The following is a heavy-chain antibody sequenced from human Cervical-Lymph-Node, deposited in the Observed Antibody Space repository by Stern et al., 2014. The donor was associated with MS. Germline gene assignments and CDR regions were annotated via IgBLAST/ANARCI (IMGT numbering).Heavy chain of an antibody. D-gene: IGHD3-22*01. CDR3: ARWAYSSGWYNWFDP. J-gene: IGHJ5*02. CDR2: IYYSGSP. V-gene: IGHV4-39*01. Sequence: QLQESGPGLVKPSETLSLTCTVSGGSISSSSYYWGWIRQPPGKGLEWIGSIYYSGSPYYHPSLKRRVTISVNTSKKPFSLQLIFVTAADTAVYYCARWAYSSGWYNWFDPWGQGTLVTVSS. CDR1: GGSISSSSYY.